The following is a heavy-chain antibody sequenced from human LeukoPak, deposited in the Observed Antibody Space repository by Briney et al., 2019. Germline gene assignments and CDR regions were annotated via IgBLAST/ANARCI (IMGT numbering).Heavy chain of an antibody. J-gene: IGHJ4*02. CDR3: ARDLTPHSYGSL. CDR2: IYSGGST. V-gene: IGHV3-66*01. CDR1: GFTVSSNY. D-gene: IGHD5-18*01. Sequence: GGSLRLSCAASGFTVSSNYMSWVRQAPGKGLEWVSVIYSGGSTYYADSVKGRFTISRDNSKNTLYLRMNSLRAEDTAVYYCARDLTPHSYGSLWGQGTLVTVSS.